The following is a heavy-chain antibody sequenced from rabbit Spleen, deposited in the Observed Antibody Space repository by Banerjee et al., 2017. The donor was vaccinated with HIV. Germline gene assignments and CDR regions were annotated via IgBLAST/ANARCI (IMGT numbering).Heavy chain of an antibody. CDR3: ARDTSSSFSSYGMDL. Sequence: QEQLVESGGGLVKPGGTLTLTCTVSGFSFSSNWICWVRQAPGKGLEWIACIDTGSSGFTYFANWAKGRFTISKASSTTVTLQMTSLTAADTATYFCARDTSSSFSSYGMDLWGQGTLVTVS. J-gene: IGHJ6*01. D-gene: IGHD1-1*01. CDR1: GFSFSSNW. CDR2: IDTGSSGFT. V-gene: IGHV1S45*01.